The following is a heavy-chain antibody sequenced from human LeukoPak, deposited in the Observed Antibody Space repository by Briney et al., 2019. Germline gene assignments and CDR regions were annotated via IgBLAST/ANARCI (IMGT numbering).Heavy chain of an antibody. D-gene: IGHD3-10*01. Sequence: GASVKVSCKASGGTFSSYAISWVRQAPGQGLEWMGRIIPIFGTANYAQKFQGRVTITTDESTSTAYMELSSLRSEDTAVYYCASNTPLRVGYYFDYWGQGTLVTVSS. CDR3: ASNTPLRVGYYFDY. CDR1: GGTFSSYA. V-gene: IGHV1-69*05. CDR2: IIPIFGTA. J-gene: IGHJ4*02.